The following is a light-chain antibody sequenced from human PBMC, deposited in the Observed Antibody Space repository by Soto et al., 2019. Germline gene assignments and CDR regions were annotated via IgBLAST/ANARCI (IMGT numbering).Light chain of an antibody. V-gene: IGLV1-47*02. CDR1: SSNIGSNY. J-gene: IGLJ2*01. CDR3: ASWDDSLSGHVV. Sequence: QSVLTQPPSASGTPGQRVTISCSGSSSNIGSNYVYWYRQLPGMAPKLLIYSSNQRPSGVPDRFSGSKFGSSASLAISGLRSEDEADYYCASWDDSLSGHVVFGGGTQLTVL. CDR2: SSN.